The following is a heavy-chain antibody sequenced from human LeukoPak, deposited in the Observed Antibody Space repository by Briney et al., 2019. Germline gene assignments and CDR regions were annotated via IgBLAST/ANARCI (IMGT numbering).Heavy chain of an antibody. CDR2: INVDSGDT. CDR1: GYPFTDYH. D-gene: IGHD1-1*01. J-gene: IGHJ5*02. CDR3: AGLGPTLEERIDP. V-gene: IGHV1-2*02. Sequence: GASVKVSCKASGYPFTDYHIHWVRQAPGQGLDWLGRINVDSGDTIYAPKFRGRVTMTRDTTITTAHMELTRLTSDDTAMYYCAGLGPTLEERIDPWGQGTPVTASS.